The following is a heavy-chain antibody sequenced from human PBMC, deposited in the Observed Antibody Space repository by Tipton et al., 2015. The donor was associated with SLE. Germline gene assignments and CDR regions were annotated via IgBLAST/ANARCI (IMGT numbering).Heavy chain of an antibody. J-gene: IGHJ3*02. CDR1: GGSISSNF. CDR2: MYYTGST. CDR3: ARDTYYYGSGIYYTDVFDI. Sequence: TLSLTCTVSGGSISSNFWSWIRQPPGKGLEWVGHMYYTGSTNYNPSLNSRVTISVDTSKNQFSLKLSSVTAADTAVYYCARDTYYYGSGIYYTDVFDIWGQGPMVTVSS. V-gene: IGHV4-59*01. D-gene: IGHD3-10*01.